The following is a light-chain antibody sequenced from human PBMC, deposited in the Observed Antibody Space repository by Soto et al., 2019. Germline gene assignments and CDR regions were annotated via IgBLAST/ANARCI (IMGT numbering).Light chain of an antibody. V-gene: IGLV1-44*01. Sequence: QSVLTQPPSASGTPGQRVTLSCSGSSSNIGSNTVHWYQQLPGTAPTLLIYSNNQRPSGVPDRFSVSKSGTSASLAVNGFQSGDEADYYCAAWDDSLNGPLFGGGTKVTVL. CDR1: SSNIGSNT. CDR2: SNN. J-gene: IGLJ3*02. CDR3: AAWDDSLNGPL.